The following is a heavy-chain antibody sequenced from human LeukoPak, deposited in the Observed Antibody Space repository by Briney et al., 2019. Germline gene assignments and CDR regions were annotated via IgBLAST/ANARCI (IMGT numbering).Heavy chain of an antibody. CDR2: ISAGGITT. J-gene: IGHJ4*02. CDR1: GFIFSNYA. CDR3: AKDLGNSDWNGAFYFGY. D-gene: IGHD1-1*01. Sequence: PGGSLRLSCAASGFIFSNYAMSWVRQPPGKGLEWVSAISAGGITTYYADSGKGRFSISRDNSWNTLYLQLNSLGAEDPAVYYRAKDLGNSDWNGAFYFGYWGQGTLVTVSS. V-gene: IGHV3-23*01.